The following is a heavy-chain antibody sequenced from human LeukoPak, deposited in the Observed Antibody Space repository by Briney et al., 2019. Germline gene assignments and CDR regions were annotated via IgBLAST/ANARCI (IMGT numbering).Heavy chain of an antibody. Sequence: PGGFLRLSCAASGFTFSSYWMHWVRQLAGKGLVWVSRIHSDGSYTNYADSVKGRFTISRDNAKNTLYLQMNSLRAEDTAVYYCARDSGSYFYYWGQGTLVTVSS. CDR2: IHSDGSYT. CDR3: ARDSGSYFYY. J-gene: IGHJ4*02. D-gene: IGHD1-26*01. V-gene: IGHV3-74*01. CDR1: GFTFSSYW.